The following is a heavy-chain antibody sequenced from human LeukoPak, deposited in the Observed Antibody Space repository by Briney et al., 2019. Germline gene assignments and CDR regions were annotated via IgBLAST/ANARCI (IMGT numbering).Heavy chain of an antibody. V-gene: IGHV4-4*02. CDR2: IFHSGTT. CDR3: ASGLWASFYDNLGTNVSIAVMDV. CDR1: GNSISNSNW. D-gene: IGHD2-8*01. J-gene: IGHJ6*03. Sequence: PSGTLSLTCAVSGNSISNSNWWNWVRQPPGKGLEWIGEIFHSGTTKYNPSLKSRVTISVDNSNNQFSLKLSSVTAADTAVYYCASGLWASFYDNLGTNVSIAVMDVWGKGTTVTVSS.